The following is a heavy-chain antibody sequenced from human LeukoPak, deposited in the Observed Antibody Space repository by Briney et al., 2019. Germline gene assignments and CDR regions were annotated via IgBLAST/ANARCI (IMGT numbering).Heavy chain of an antibody. J-gene: IGHJ4*02. Sequence: PGGSLRLSCAASGFTVSSNYMSWVRQAPGEGLEWVSIIYNGGTTNYADSVKGRFTISRDNSKNTLHLQMNSLRVEDTAVYYCARARIAVAGPFDYWGQGTLVTVSS. D-gene: IGHD6-19*01. CDR1: GFTVSSNY. CDR2: IYNGGTT. CDR3: ARARIAVAGPFDY. V-gene: IGHV3-53*01.